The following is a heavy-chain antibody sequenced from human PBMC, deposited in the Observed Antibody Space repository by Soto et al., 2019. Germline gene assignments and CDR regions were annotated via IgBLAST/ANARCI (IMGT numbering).Heavy chain of an antibody. V-gene: IGHV4-34*01. J-gene: IGHJ4*02. CDR3: ASGPGAGVDY. CDR1: GGSFSGYY. Sequence: SETLSLTCAVYGGSFSGYYWSWIRQPPGKGLEWIGEINHSGSTNYNPSLKSRVTILVDTSKNQFSLKLSSVTAADTAVYYCASGPGAGVDYWGQGTLVTVSS. CDR2: INHSGST. D-gene: IGHD3-10*01.